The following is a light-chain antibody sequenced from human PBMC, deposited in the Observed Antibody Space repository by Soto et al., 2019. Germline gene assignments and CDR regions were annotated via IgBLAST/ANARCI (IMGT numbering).Light chain of an antibody. V-gene: IGLV2-14*01. Sequence: QPVLTQPASVSGSPGQSITISCTGTSSDVGNYKYVSWYQQHPGKAPKLMIYEVSNRPSGVYNRFSGSKSGNTDYLTISGIQAEDETDYYCVSYTSSGPYVFGDGTKVTVL. J-gene: IGLJ1*01. CDR3: VSYTSSGPYV. CDR2: EVS. CDR1: SSDVGNYKY.